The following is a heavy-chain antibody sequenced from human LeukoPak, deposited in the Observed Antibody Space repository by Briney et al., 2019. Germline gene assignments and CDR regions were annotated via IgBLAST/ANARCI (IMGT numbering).Heavy chain of an antibody. J-gene: IGHJ5*02. CDR2: INPTGGST. CDR3: ARDNSVGDNAWWFDP. CDR1: GYTFTSYY. D-gene: IGHD1-26*01. V-gene: IGHV1-46*01. Sequence: ASVKVSCKASGYTFTSYYMHWALQAPGQGLEWMGLINPTGGSTGYAQKFQGRVTMTRDMSTSTDYMELSSLRSEDTAIYYCARDNSVGDNAWWFDPWGQGTLVTVSS.